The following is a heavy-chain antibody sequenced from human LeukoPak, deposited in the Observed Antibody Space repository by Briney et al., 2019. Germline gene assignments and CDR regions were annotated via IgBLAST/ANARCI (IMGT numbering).Heavy chain of an antibody. CDR1: GGTFSSYA. J-gene: IGHJ4*02. CDR2: IIPILGIA. D-gene: IGHD2-2*01. CDR3: ARGGYCSSTSCRPAQNFDY. Sequence: SVKVSCKASGGTFSSYAISWVRQAPGQGLEWMGRIIPILGIANYAQKFQGRVTITADKSTSTAYMELSSLRSEDTAVYYCARGGYCSSTSCRPAQNFDYWGQGTLVTVSS. V-gene: IGHV1-69*04.